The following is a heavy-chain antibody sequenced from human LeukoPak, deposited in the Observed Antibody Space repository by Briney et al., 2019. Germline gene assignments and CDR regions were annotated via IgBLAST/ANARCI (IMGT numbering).Heavy chain of an antibody. Sequence: TGGSLRLSCAASGFTFSSYSMNWVRQAPGEGLEWVSSISSSSSYIYYADSVKGRFTISRDNAKNSLYLQMNSLRAEDTAVYYCARGYYYDSSGQDYWGQGTLVTVSS. CDR3: ARGYYYDSSGQDY. J-gene: IGHJ4*02. CDR1: GFTFSSYS. V-gene: IGHV3-21*01. CDR2: ISSSSSYI. D-gene: IGHD3-22*01.